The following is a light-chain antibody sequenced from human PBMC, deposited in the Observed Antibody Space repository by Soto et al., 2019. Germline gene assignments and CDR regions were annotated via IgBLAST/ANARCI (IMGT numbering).Light chain of an antibody. Sequence: DIVMTQSPDSLAVSLGERATINCKSIQSVLYSSNTENYLAWHQQKPGQPPKLLIYLASTRESGVPYRFSGNGAGTDFTLTISRLQAEDVAVYYCQQYYTTPETFGEGTKVEIQ. J-gene: IGKJ1*01. CDR3: QQYYTTPET. CDR2: LAS. CDR1: QSVLYSSNTENY. V-gene: IGKV4-1*01.